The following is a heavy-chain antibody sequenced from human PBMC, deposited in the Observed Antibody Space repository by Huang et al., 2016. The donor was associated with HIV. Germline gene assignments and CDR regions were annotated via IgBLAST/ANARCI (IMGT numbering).Heavy chain of an antibody. J-gene: IGHJ5*02. D-gene: IGHD2-15*01. V-gene: IGHV4-30-4*08. CDR3: ARDRITQCNGGRCYSDWSDP. Sequence: QVQLQESGPGPVKPSQTLSLTCTVSGDSISRGGYLWGWIRQSPGKGLEGLVSSYYPGTTPYNPARRSRVTMSVDTSKNQFSLRLTSVTAEDTAVYYCARDRITQCNGGRCYSDWSDPWGQGTLVIVSS. CDR2: SYYPGTT. CDR1: GDSISRGGYL.